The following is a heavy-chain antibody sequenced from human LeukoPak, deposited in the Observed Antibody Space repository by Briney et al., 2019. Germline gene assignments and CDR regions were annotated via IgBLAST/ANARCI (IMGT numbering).Heavy chain of an antibody. CDR1: GGSISSSSYC. J-gene: IGHJ4*02. CDR3: ARVPATRSQIDY. CDR2: IYYSRST. V-gene: IGHV4-39*07. D-gene: IGHD2-2*01. Sequence: ASQTLSPTCTVSGGSISSSSYCWGWLRQPPWNGREWFGSIYYSRSTYYNPSLKSRVTISVDTSKNQFSLKLSSVTAADTAVYYCARVPATRSQIDYWGQGTLVTVSS.